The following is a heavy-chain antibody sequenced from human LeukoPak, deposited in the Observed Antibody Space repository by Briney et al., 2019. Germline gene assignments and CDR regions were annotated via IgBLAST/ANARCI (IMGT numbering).Heavy chain of an antibody. CDR3: ARATNGRFDI. V-gene: IGHV3-21*01. Sequence: PGGSLRLSCAASGFTFSSYSMNWVRQAPGKGLEWVSFISSSTSYISYADSVKGRFTISRDNAKSSLWLQMSSLRAEDTAVYYCARATNGRFDIWGQGTMVTVSS. CDR1: GFTFSSYS. J-gene: IGHJ3*02. D-gene: IGHD2-8*01. CDR2: ISSSTSYI.